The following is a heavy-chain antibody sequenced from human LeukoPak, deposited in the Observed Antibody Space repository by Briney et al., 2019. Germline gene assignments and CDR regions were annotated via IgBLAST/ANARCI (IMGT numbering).Heavy chain of an antibody. Sequence: GTLSLTCAVSGGSISSSNWWSWVRQPPGKGLEWVGRIKSKTDGGTTDYAAPVKGRFTISRDDSKSTLYLQMNSLKTEDTAVYYCTTDFSLWFGELNDYWGQGTLVTVSS. CDR1: GGSISSSNW. J-gene: IGHJ4*02. V-gene: IGHV3-15*01. D-gene: IGHD3-10*01. CDR3: TTDFSLWFGELNDY. CDR2: IKSKTDGGTT.